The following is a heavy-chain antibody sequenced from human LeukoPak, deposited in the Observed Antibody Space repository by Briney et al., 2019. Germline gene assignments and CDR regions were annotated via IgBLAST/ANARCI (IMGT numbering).Heavy chain of an antibody. V-gene: IGHV1-69*02. D-gene: IGHD6-13*01. J-gene: IGHJ4*02. Sequence: GSSVKVSCKASGGTFSSYTISWVRQAPGQGLEWMGRIIPILGIANYAQKFQGRVTITADESTSTAYMELSSLRSEDTAVYYCARARGIAAAGADYWGQGTLVTVS. CDR2: IIPILGIA. CDR3: ARARGIAAAGADY. CDR1: GGTFSSYT.